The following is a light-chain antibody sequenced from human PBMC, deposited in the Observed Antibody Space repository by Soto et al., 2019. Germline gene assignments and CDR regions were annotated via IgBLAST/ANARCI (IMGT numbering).Light chain of an antibody. CDR3: QQYGTAPGT. CDR1: QSVSSNY. V-gene: IGKV3-20*01. CDR2: GAS. Sequence: EIVLTQSPGILSLSLGERATLSCRASQSVSSNYLAWYQQKPGQAPRLLIYGASNRATGIPDRISGSGSGTDCTLLSSRLDLEDIAVYYSQQYGTAPGTFGQGTKVQIK. J-gene: IGKJ1*01.